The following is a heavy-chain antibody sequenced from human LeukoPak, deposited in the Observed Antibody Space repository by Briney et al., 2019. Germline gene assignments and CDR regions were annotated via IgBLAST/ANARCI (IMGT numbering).Heavy chain of an antibody. D-gene: IGHD2-21*02. Sequence: ASVKVSCKASGYIFTSYAMHWVRQALGQRLEWMGWINGGNGNTKYSQKFQDRVGITRDTSASTAYMELSSLRSEDTAVYYCARTSVVVTAISGFDIWGQGTTVTVSS. CDR3: ARTSVVVTAISGFDI. V-gene: IGHV1-3*01. J-gene: IGHJ3*02. CDR2: INGGNGNT. CDR1: GYIFTSYA.